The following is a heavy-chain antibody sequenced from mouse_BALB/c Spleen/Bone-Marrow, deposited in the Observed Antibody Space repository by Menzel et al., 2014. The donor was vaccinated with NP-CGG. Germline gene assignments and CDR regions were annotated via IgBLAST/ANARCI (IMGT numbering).Heavy chain of an antibody. J-gene: IGHJ3*01. CDR3: TRVIYYGYAWFAY. CDR1: GYTFTSYW. CDR2: IYPGNSDT. V-gene: IGHV1-5*01. Sequence: VQLKHSGTVLARPGASVKMSCKASGYTFTSYWMHWVKQRPGQGLEWIGAIYPGNSDTSYNQKFKSKAKLTAVTSTGTAYMELSSLTNEDSAVYYCTRVIYYGYAWFAYWGQGTLVTVSA. D-gene: IGHD2-2*01.